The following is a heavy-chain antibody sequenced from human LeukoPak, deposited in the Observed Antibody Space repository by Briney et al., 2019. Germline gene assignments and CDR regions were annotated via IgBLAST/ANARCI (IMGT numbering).Heavy chain of an antibody. V-gene: IGHV1-46*01. Sequence: ASVEVSCTASGYTLTSYYMHWVRQAPGQGLEWMGIINPTVGDTIYAQKFQGRVTMTRDMSTSTVYMELSSLRSDDTAVYYCARYGFSSSWQGGWHAFDIWGQGTMVTVSS. CDR1: GYTLTSYY. CDR3: ARYGFSSSWQGGWHAFDI. CDR2: INPTVGDT. J-gene: IGHJ3*02. D-gene: IGHD6-13*01.